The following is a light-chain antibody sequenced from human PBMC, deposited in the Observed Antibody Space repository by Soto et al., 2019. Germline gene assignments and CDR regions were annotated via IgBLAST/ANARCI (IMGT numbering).Light chain of an antibody. CDR3: QHFHNWSPWK. CDR1: QSVSSS. Sequence: EVVMTQSPDTLSVSPGERATLSCRASQSVSSSFAWYQQKPGQAPRLLIYGASTRATGVPARFSGSGSGTEFTLTISSLQSEDVAVYYCQHFHNWSPWKFGQGTRVEIK. J-gene: IGKJ1*01. CDR2: GAS. V-gene: IGKV3-15*01.